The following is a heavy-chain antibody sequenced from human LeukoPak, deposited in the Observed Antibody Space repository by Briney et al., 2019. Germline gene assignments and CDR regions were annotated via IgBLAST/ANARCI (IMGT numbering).Heavy chain of an antibody. V-gene: IGHV3-23*01. J-gene: IGHJ4*02. CDR1: GFTFSRHS. CDR2: ISGGGDNT. Sequence: PGGSLRLSCAASGFTFSRHSVTWVRQAPGKGLEWVSTISGGGDNTDYADSVEGRFTISRDNSKDTLYLQMSSLRVDDTAVYYCAKNPVRYYESRGFSWGYYFDCWGQGILVTASS. D-gene: IGHD3-22*01. CDR3: AKNPVRYYESRGFSWGYYFDC.